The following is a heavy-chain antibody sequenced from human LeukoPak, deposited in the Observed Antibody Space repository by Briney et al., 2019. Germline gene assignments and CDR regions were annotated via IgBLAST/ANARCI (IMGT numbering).Heavy chain of an antibody. J-gene: IGHJ4*02. Sequence: SETLSLTCTASGGSISSSSYYWGWIRQPPGKGLEWIGSIYYSGSTYYNPSLKSRVTISVDTYKNQFSLKLSSVTAADTAVYYCASGRYCSSTSCYRNWGQGTLVTVSS. D-gene: IGHD2-2*01. V-gene: IGHV4-39*07. CDR3: ASGRYCSSTSCYRN. CDR2: IYYSGST. CDR1: GGSISSSSYY.